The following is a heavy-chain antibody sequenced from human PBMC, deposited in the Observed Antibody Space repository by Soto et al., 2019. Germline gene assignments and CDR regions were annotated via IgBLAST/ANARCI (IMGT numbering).Heavy chain of an antibody. V-gene: IGHV3-30*14. CDR2: ISYDGSNK. CDR1: GFTFSSYA. D-gene: IGHD1-1*01. J-gene: IGHJ6*02. Sequence: QVQLVESGGGVVQPGRSLRLSCAASGFTFSSYAMHWVRQAPGKGLEWVAVISYDGSNKYYADSVKGRFTISRDNSKNPLDPQKNSLGTGDTAVYYCARDRLRYNWNDFPYYYYGMDVWGQGTTVTVSS. CDR3: ARDRLRYNWNDFPYYYYGMDV.